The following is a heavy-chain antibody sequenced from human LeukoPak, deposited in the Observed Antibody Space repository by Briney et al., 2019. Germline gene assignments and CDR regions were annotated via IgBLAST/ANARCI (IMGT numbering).Heavy chain of an antibody. D-gene: IGHD2-2*01. CDR1: GYTFTSYG. Sequence: ASVKVSCKASGYTFTSYGISWVRQAPGQGLEWMGWISAYNGNTNYAQKLQGRVTMTTDTSTSTAYMELRSLRSDDTAVYYCARDRPDWVVPAAHFDYWGQGTLVTVSS. CDR3: ARDRPDWVVPAAHFDY. CDR2: ISAYNGNT. J-gene: IGHJ4*02. V-gene: IGHV1-18*01.